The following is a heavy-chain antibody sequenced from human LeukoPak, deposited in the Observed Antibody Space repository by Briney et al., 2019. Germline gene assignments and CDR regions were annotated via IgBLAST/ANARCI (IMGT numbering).Heavy chain of an antibody. D-gene: IGHD6-19*01. CDR1: GYTFTGYY. CDR2: INPNSGGA. CDR3: ARGPRLDSSGWYYGAFDT. Sequence: PAASVKVSCKASGYTFTGYYIHWVRQAPGQGLEWMGRINPNSGGADYAQKFQGRVSMTRDTSISTAYMELSSLRSDDTAVYYCARGPRLDSSGWYYGAFDTWGQGTMVTVS. J-gene: IGHJ3*02. V-gene: IGHV1-2*06.